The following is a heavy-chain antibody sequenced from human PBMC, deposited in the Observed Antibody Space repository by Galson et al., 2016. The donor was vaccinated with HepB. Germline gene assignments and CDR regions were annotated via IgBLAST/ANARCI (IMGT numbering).Heavy chain of an antibody. Sequence: LSLTCTVSGASINTYYWSWIRQPPGKGLEWIAYIYYSGNTNYNPSLKSRVPMSVDTAKNQFSLKLSSVTAADTAVYYCAGGPGRNYARSNDFYTYYFDYWGQGTLVTVSS. V-gene: IGHV4-59*08. J-gene: IGHJ4*02. CDR2: IYYSGNT. D-gene: IGHD3-22*01. CDR1: GASINTYY. CDR3: AGGPGRNYARSNDFYTYYFDY.